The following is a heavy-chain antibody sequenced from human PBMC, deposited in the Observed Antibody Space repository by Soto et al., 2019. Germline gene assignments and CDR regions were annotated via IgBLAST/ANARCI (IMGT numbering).Heavy chain of an antibody. CDR2: IIPIFGTA. Sequence: QVQLVQSGAEVKKPGSSGKFSCKASGGTFSSYAISWGRQAPGQGLEWMGGIIPIFGTANYPQKFQGRVTITADESTSTAYMELSSLRSEDTAVYYCARAHYYDSRGFGYWGQGTLVTVSS. CDR3: ARAHYYDSRGFGY. J-gene: IGHJ4*02. D-gene: IGHD3-22*01. CDR1: GGTFSSYA. V-gene: IGHV1-69*12.